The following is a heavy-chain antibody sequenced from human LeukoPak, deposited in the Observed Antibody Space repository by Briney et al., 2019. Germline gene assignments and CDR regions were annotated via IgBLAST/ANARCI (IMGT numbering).Heavy chain of an antibody. CDR3: ARVDYDILTGYQY. CDR2: INPNSGGT. D-gene: IGHD3-9*01. Sequence: VASVKVSCKASGYTFTGYYMHWARQAPGQGLEWMGWINPNSGGTNYAQKFQGRVTMTRDTSISTAYMELSRLRSDDTAVYYCARVDYDILTGYQYWGQGTLVTVSS. J-gene: IGHJ4*02. V-gene: IGHV1-2*02. CDR1: GYTFTGYY.